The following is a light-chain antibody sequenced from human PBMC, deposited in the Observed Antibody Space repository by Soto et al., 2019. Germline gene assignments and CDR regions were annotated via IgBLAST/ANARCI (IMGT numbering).Light chain of an antibody. CDR3: CSHAGNIVYV. J-gene: IGLJ1*01. CDR2: EDN. CDR1: SSDVGRYNL. V-gene: IGLV2-23*01. Sequence: QSALTQPASVSGSPGQSIAISCTGTSSDVGRYNLVSWYQQHPGKAPKVMIYEDNKRPSGVSNRYSASKSGNTASLTISGLEAEDEADYYCCSHAGNIVYVFGTGTQLTVL.